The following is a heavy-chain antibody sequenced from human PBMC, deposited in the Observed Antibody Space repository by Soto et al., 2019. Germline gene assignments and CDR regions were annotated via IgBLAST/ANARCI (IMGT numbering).Heavy chain of an antibody. CDR1: GFTFSSYW. D-gene: IGHD2-2*01. V-gene: IGHV3-7*01. CDR2: IKQDGSEK. CDR3: ARHSMCSSTSCYFVVGASGSFDY. J-gene: IGHJ4*02. Sequence: HPVGSLRLSCAASGFTFSSYWMSWVRQAPGKGLEWVANIKQDGSEKYYVDSVKGRFTISRDNAKNSLYLQMNSLRAEDTAVYYCARHSMCSSTSCYFVVGASGSFDYWGQGTLVTVSS.